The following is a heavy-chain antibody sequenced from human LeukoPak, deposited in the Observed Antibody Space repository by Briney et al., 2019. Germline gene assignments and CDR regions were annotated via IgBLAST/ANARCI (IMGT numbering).Heavy chain of an antibody. CDR3: AKEKAYMTTPHVYYYYGMDV. CDR1: GFTFSTYG. V-gene: IGHV3-30*18. Sequence: PGRSLRLSCAASGFTFSTYGIHWVRQAPGKGLEWVAVISYDGSNKYYADSVKGRFTISRDNSKNTLHLQMNSLRAEDTAVYYCAKEKAYMTTPHVYYYYGMDVWGKGTTVTVSS. CDR2: ISYDGSNK. D-gene: IGHD4-11*01. J-gene: IGHJ6*04.